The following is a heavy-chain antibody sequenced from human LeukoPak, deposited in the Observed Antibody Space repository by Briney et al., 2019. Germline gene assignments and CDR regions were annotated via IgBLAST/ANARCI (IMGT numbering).Heavy chain of an antibody. CDR3: ARANIAVAGMYYFDY. CDR1: GYSISSGYY. D-gene: IGHD6-19*01. CDR2: IYHSGST. J-gene: IGHJ4*02. V-gene: IGHV4-38-2*01. Sequence: PSETLSLTCAVSGYSISSGYYWDWIRQPPGKGLEWIGSIYHSGSTYYNPSLKSRVTISVDTSKNQFSLKLSSVTAADTAVYYCARANIAVAGMYYFDYWGQGTLVTVSS.